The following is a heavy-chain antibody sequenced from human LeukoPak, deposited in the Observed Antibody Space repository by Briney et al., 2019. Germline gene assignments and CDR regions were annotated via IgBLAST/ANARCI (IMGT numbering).Heavy chain of an antibody. V-gene: IGHV4-59*01. D-gene: IGHD6-19*01. CDR3: ARAYSSGWYGIDY. CDR2: IYYSGST. CDR1: GGSISSYY. Sequence: SETLSLTCTVSGGSISSYYWSWIRQPPGKGLEWIGYIYYSGSTNYNPSLKSRVTISVDTSKNQFSLKLSSVTAADTAVYYCARAYSSGWYGIDYWGQGTLVTVSS. J-gene: IGHJ4*02.